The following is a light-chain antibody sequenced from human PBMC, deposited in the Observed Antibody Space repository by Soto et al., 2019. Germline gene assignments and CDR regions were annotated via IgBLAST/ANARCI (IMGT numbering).Light chain of an antibody. V-gene: IGKV3-20*01. Sequence: IVLTQSPGTLSLSPGEGATLSCRASQSVSSSYLAWYQQKPGQAPRLLIYGASSRATGIPDRFIGSRSGTDFTLTISRLEPEDFAVYYCQQYGSSPWTFGQGTKVDIK. J-gene: IGKJ1*01. CDR3: QQYGSSPWT. CDR2: GAS. CDR1: QSVSSSY.